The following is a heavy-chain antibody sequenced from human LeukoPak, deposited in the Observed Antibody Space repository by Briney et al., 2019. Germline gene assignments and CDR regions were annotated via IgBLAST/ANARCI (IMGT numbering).Heavy chain of an antibody. Sequence: ASVKVSCKASGYTFTSYYMHWVRQAPGQGLEWTGRISTDNGDTTYAQKFQGRVTMTTDTISTTVYMELRSLRFDDTAVYYCARGDRAFDVWGQGTMVTVSS. J-gene: IGHJ3*01. CDR1: GYTFTSYY. CDR2: ISTDNGDT. V-gene: IGHV1-18*04. CDR3: ARGDRAFDV. D-gene: IGHD2-21*02.